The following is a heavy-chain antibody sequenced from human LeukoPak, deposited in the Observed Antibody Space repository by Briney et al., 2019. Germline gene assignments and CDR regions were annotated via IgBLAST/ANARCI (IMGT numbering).Heavy chain of an antibody. CDR3: ARGLAAARIYF. J-gene: IGHJ1*01. D-gene: IGHD6-25*01. CDR1: GYTFTDHG. Sequence: GGSLRLSCAASGYTFTDHGMHWVRQAPGKGLEWVADIWFDGSQEYYADTVKGRFTISRDISKSILYLQMNSLRAEETGVYYCARGLAAARIYFRGQGTLVTVSS. CDR2: IWFDGSQE. V-gene: IGHV3-33*01.